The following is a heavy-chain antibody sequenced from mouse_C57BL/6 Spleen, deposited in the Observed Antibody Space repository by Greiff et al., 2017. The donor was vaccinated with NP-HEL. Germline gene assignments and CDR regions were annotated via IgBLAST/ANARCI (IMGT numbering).Heavy chain of an antibody. CDR3: ASEGYGSSPFAY. CDR1: GYTFTSYW. J-gene: IGHJ3*01. Sequence: QVQLQQPGAELVRPGSSVKLSCKASGYTFTSYWMHWVKQRPIQGLEWIGNIDPSDSATHYNHKFKDKATLTVDKSSSTAYMQLSSLTSEDSAVYYCASEGYGSSPFAYWGQGTLVTVSA. D-gene: IGHD1-1*01. CDR2: IDPSDSAT. V-gene: IGHV1-52*01.